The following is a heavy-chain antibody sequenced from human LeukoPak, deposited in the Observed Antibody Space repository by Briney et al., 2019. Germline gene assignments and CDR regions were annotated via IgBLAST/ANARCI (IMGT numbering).Heavy chain of an antibody. J-gene: IGHJ6*03. CDR3: ARRVGRYFGERAYYYNYMDV. D-gene: IGHD3-10*01. CDR2: INHNGST. Sequence: PSETLSLTCAVYGGSFSGYYWSWIRQPPGKGLEWIGEINHNGSTNYNPSPKSRVTITVDTSKNQFSLKLSSVTAADTSVYYCARRVGRYFGERAYYYNYMDVWGKGTTVTISS. CDR1: GGSFSGYY. V-gene: IGHV4-34*01.